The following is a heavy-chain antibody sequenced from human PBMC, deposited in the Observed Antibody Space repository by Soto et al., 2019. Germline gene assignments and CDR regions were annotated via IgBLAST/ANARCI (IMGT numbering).Heavy chain of an antibody. J-gene: IGHJ5*02. D-gene: IGHD2-2*01. CDR3: ARLPYCSSTSCHETTFDP. CDR1: GGTFSSYA. Sequence: QVQLVQAGAEVKKPGSSVKVSCKASGGTFSSYAISWLRQAPGQGLEWMGGIIPIFGTANYAQKFQGRVTITADESTSTAYVELSSLRSEDTAVYYCARLPYCSSTSCHETTFDPWGQGTLVTVSS. V-gene: IGHV1-69*01. CDR2: IIPIFGTA.